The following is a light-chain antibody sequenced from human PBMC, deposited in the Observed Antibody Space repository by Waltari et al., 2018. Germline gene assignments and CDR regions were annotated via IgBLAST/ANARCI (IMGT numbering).Light chain of an antibody. CDR2: DIN. CDR3: CSYVGSNIYWV. J-gene: IGLJ3*02. Sequence: QSALTQPRSVSGSPGQSVTISCTGNSSDVGGYNYVSWYQQHPDKAPKLIIYDINKRPSGVPVRFSGSKSGNTASLTISGLQAEDEADYYCCSYVGSNIYWVFGGGTKLTVL. CDR1: SSDVGGYNY. V-gene: IGLV2-11*01.